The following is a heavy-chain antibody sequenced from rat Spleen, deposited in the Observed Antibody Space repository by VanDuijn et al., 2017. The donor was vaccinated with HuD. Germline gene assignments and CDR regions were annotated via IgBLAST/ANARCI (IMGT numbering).Heavy chain of an antibody. CDR3: ARQKFITMMVVITSDWYFDF. CDR1: GFTFSNYG. D-gene: IGHD1-12*02. V-gene: IGHV5S13*01. J-gene: IGHJ1*01. CDR2: ITSGGYNT. Sequence: EVQLVESGGGLVQPGRSLKLSCAASGFTFSNYGMHWIRQAPTKGLEWVATITSGGYNTFYPDSVKGRFTISRDNAKSTLYLQMNSLRSEDTATYYCARQKFITMMVVITSDWYFDFWGPGTMVTVSS.